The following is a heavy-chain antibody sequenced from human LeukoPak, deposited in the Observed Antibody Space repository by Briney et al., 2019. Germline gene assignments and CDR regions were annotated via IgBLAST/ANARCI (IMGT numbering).Heavy chain of an antibody. CDR1: GGSIRSSNSF. CDR2: IYYNGNT. J-gene: IGHJ4*02. V-gene: IGHV4-39*06. CDR3: ARATAAPSSYFFDH. Sequence: PSETLSLTCSVSGGSIRSSNSFWGWIRQPPGERLEWIATIYYNGNTYYNPSLQSRVTISVDTSTNQFPLKLNSVIAADTAVYYCARATAAPSSYFFDHWGQGTLVTVSS. D-gene: IGHD6-25*01.